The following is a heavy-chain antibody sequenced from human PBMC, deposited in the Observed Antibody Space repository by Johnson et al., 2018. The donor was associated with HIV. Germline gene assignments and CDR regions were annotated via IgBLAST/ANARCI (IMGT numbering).Heavy chain of an antibody. Sequence: VLLVESGGGVVQPGRSLRLSCRASGFTFSSHGMHWVRQATGKGLEWVATINEDGTGKNHVDSVKGRFSISRDNTKNSLYLQMDSLRGDDTAVYYCARDPDWSAFDIWGQGTMVTVSS. V-gene: IGHV3-7*05. CDR1: GFTFSSHG. J-gene: IGHJ3*02. D-gene: IGHD3-9*01. CDR3: ARDPDWSAFDI. CDR2: INEDGTGK.